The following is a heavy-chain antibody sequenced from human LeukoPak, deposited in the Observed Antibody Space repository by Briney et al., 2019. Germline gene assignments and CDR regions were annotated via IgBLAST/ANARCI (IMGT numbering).Heavy chain of an antibody. CDR1: GFTFSNYN. CDR3: ARDETNGFDS. CDR2: INSRSTDI. V-gene: IGHV3-21*01. J-gene: IGHJ5*01. Sequence: RPGGSLRLSCGASGFTFSNYNMNWVRQAPGEGLEWVSSINSRSTDIFYADSVMGRFTISRDNAKNSLFLQMNSLRAEDTAVYHCARDETNGFDSWGQGTLVTVSS. D-gene: IGHD1-14*01.